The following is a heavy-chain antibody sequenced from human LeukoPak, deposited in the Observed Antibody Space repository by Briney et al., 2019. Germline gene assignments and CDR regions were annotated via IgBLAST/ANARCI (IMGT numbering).Heavy chain of an antibody. CDR1: GFTFSSYS. D-gene: IGHD3-10*01. CDR2: ISSSSSTI. V-gene: IGHV3-48*01. CDR3: AKHYYGSGSEWFDP. J-gene: IGHJ5*02. Sequence: GGSLRLSCAASGFTFSSYSMNWVRQAPGKGLEWVSYISSSSSTIYYADSVKGRFTISRDNSKNTLYLQMNSLRAEDTAVYYCAKHYYGSGSEWFDPWGQGTLVTVSS.